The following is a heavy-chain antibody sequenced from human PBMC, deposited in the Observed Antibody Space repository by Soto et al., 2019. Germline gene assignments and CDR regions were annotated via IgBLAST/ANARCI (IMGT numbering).Heavy chain of an antibody. CDR3: ARALYSGSYYDWFDP. Sequence: PSETLSLTCTVSGGSISSYYWSWIRQPPGKGLEWIGNIYYSGSTNYNPSLKSRVTISVDTSKNQFSLKLSSVTAADTAVYYCARALYSGSYYDWFDPWGQGTLVTVSS. V-gene: IGHV4-59*01. CDR2: IYYSGST. CDR1: GGSISSYY. J-gene: IGHJ5*02. D-gene: IGHD1-26*01.